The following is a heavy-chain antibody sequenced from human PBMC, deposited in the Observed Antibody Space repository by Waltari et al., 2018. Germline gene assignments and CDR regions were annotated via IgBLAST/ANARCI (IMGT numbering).Heavy chain of an antibody. CDR2: IIPICGTA. V-gene: IGHV1-69*01. CDR3: ARDYHYGDYDYYYYGMDV. J-gene: IGHJ6*02. Sequence: QVQLVQSGAEVKKPGSSVKVSCKASGGTFSSYAISWVRQAPGQGLGWMGGIIPICGTATYATKFQGRVTITADEATSTAYMELSSLSSEDTAVYYCARDYHYGDYDYYYYGMDVWGQGTTVTVSS. CDR1: GGTFSSYA. D-gene: IGHD4-17*01.